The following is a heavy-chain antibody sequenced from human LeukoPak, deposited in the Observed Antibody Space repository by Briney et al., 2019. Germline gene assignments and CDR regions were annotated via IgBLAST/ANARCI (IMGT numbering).Heavy chain of an antibody. CDR3: AKVLYSSGWPDAFDI. D-gene: IGHD6-19*01. CDR1: GFNFEDYG. Sequence: SLRLSCAASGFNFEDYGMHWVREAPGEGLEWVSGISWNSGSIGYADSVKGRFTISRDNAKNSLYLQMNSLRAEDTALYYCAKVLYSSGWPDAFDIWGQGTMVAVSS. V-gene: IGHV3-9*01. CDR2: ISWNSGSI. J-gene: IGHJ3*02.